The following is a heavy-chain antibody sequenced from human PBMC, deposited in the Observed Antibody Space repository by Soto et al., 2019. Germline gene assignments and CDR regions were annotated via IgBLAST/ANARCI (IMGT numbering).Heavy chain of an antibody. V-gene: IGHV3-73*01. CDR2: IRSKANNYAT. CDR3: SRQASDFWSGKPQYYMDV. Sequence: HPGGSLRLSCAASGFTFSGSAMHWVRQASGKGLEWVGRIRSKANNYATAYGASVKGRFTIPRDDSKNTAYLQMNSLKTEDTAVYYCSRQASDFWSGKPQYYMDVWGKGTTVTVSS. J-gene: IGHJ6*03. CDR1: GFTFSGSA. D-gene: IGHD3-3*01.